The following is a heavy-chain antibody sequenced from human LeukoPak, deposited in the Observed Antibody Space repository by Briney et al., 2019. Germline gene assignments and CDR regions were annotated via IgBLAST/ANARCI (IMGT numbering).Heavy chain of an antibody. Sequence: GASVKVSCKASGYTFTSYGITWVRQAPGQGLEWMGWISAYNGNTNYAQKLQGRVTMTTDTSTSTAYMELSRLRSDDTAVYYCAGGVVAATAFDPWGQGTLVTVSS. CDR1: GYTFTSYG. CDR3: AGGVVAATAFDP. CDR2: ISAYNGNT. V-gene: IGHV1-18*01. D-gene: IGHD2-15*01. J-gene: IGHJ5*02.